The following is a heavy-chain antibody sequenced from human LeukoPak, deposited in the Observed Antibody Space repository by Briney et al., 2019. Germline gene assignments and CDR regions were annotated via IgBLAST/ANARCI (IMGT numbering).Heavy chain of an antibody. CDR1: GFTFDDYA. J-gene: IGHJ4*02. CDR2: ISWNSGSI. V-gene: IGHV3-9*01. Sequence: GGSVRLSCAASGFTFDDYAMHWVRQAPGKGLEWVSGISWNSGSIGYADSVKGRFTISRDNAKNSLYLQMNSLRAEDTALYYCAKGKDYYGPIDYWGQGTLVTVSS. CDR3: AKGKDYYGPIDY. D-gene: IGHD3-10*01.